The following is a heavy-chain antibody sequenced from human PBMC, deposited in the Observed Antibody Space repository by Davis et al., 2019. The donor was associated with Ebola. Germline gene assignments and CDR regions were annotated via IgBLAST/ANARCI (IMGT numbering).Heavy chain of an antibody. CDR2: IYYSGST. V-gene: IGHV4-59*01. Sequence: PGGSLRLSCTVSGGSISSYYWSWIRQPPGKGLEWIGYIYYSGSTNYNPSLKSRVTISVDTSKNQFSLKLSSVTAADTAVYYCARGSLLWFGELSYYYYYGMDVWGQGTTVTVSS. CDR1: GGSISSYY. CDR3: ARGSLLWFGELSYYYYYGMDV. D-gene: IGHD3-10*01. J-gene: IGHJ6*02.